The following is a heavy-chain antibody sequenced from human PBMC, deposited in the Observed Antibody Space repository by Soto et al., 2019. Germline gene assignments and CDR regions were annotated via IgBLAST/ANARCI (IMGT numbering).Heavy chain of an antibody. CDR2: IYYSGST. D-gene: IGHD5-12*01. V-gene: IGHV4-59*01. CDR1: GGSISSYY. Sequence: SETLSLTCTVSGGSISSYYWSWIRQPPGKGLEWIGYIYYSGSTNYNPSLKSRVTISVDTSKNQFSLKLSSVTAADTAVYYCARDGDGYKYYFDYWGQGPLVTVSS. J-gene: IGHJ4*02. CDR3: ARDGDGYKYYFDY.